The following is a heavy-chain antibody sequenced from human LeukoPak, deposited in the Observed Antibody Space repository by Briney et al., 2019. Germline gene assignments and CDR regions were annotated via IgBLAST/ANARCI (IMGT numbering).Heavy chain of an antibody. Sequence: SQTLSLTCAISGDSVSSNSAAWNWIRQSPSRGLEWLGRTYYRSKWYNDYAVSVKSRITINPDTSKNHLSLRLKSVTPEDTAVYYCARDLMGYSSSYDAFDVWGQGTMVTVSS. CDR3: ARDLMGYSSSYDAFDV. V-gene: IGHV6-1*01. D-gene: IGHD6-13*01. CDR2: TYYRSKWYN. J-gene: IGHJ3*01. CDR1: GDSVSSNSAA.